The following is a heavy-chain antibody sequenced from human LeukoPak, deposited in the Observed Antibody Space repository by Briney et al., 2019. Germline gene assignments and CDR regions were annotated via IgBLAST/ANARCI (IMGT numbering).Heavy chain of an antibody. V-gene: IGHV3-23*01. Sequence: GGSLRLSCAASGFTFSTYSMSWVRQAPGKGLEWVSTIDATTGISYYADSVKGRFTISRDNFQNTLFLQLNNLRVDDTAVYFCAKVNYYHPYVWGQGTLVTVSS. CDR3: AKVNYYHPYV. D-gene: IGHD3-22*01. CDR1: GFTFSTYS. CDR2: IDATTGIS. J-gene: IGHJ4*02.